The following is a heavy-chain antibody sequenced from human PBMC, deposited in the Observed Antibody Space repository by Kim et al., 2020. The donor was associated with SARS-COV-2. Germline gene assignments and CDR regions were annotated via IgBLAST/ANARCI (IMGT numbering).Heavy chain of an antibody. V-gene: IGHV4-39*01. J-gene: IGHJ5*02. D-gene: IGHD3-10*01. CDR3: ASLSMVRGVGWFDP. Sequence: NPSPKSPVTISGDTSKNQFSLKLSSVTAADTAVYYCASLSMVRGVGWFDPWGQGTLVTVSS.